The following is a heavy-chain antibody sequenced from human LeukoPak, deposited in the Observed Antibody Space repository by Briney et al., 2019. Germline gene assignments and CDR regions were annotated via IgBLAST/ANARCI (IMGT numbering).Heavy chain of an antibody. V-gene: IGHV4-61*02. CDR2: IYNSGNT. Sequence: KPSETLSLTRAVSGYSISSGSYYWSWIRQPAGKGLEWIWRIYNSGNTNYNPSLKSRVTISVDMSKNQFSLKLSSVTAADTAVYYCARDHYYYDSTGYYYLDYWGQGTLVTVSS. CDR3: ARDHYYYDSTGYYYLDY. CDR1: GYSISSGSYY. J-gene: IGHJ4*02. D-gene: IGHD3-22*01.